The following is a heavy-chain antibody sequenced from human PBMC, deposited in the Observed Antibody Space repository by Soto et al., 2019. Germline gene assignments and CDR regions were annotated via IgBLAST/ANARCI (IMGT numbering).Heavy chain of an antibody. J-gene: IGHJ4*02. CDR3: ARGATIENYSGDWYPL. CDR2: INPSAGTT. D-gene: IGHD6-19*01. Sequence: VASVKVSCKASGYTFTTYYMHWVRQAPGQGLEWMGLINPSAGTTHNAQRFQGRVTLTRDTSADTAYMELSSLKSEDTAVYYCARGATIENYSGDWYPLWGQGTLVTVSS. CDR1: GYTFTTYY. V-gene: IGHV1-46*01.